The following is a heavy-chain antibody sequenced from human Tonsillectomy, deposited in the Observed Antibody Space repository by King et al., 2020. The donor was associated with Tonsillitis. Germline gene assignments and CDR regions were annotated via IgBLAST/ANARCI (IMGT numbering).Heavy chain of an antibody. CDR2: IFSNDET. J-gene: IGHJ4*02. D-gene: IGHD2-2*01. Sequence: VTLKESGPVLVKPTETLTLTCTVSGFSLNTATLGVSWLRQPPGKALEWLAHIFSNDETSYNTSLKSRLTISKDTSKSHVFLTMTNMDPVDTATYYCARTRNQSRAIALDFAYWGQGILLTVSS. V-gene: IGHV2-26*01. CDR3: ARTRNQSRAIALDFAY. CDR1: GFSLNTATLG.